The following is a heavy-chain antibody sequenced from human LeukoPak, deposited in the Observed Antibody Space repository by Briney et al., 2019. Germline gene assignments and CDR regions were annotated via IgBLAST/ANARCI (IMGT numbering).Heavy chain of an antibody. D-gene: IGHD5-24*01. CDR3: ARRRWQHSYNAFDI. Sequence: PSETLSLTCTVSGGSINNDYWSWMRQPPGKGLEWIGYIYYRGTTDYNSSLKSRVTISVDTFRNQFSLKLNSVTATDTAVYYCARRRWQHSYNAFDIWGQGTMVTVSS. V-gene: IGHV4-59*01. J-gene: IGHJ3*02. CDR2: IYYRGTT. CDR1: GGSINNDY.